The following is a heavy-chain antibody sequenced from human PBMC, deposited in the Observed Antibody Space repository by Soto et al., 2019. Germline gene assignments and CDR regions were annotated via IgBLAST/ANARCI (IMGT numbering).Heavy chain of an antibody. CDR1: GGSISSYY. V-gene: IGHV4-59*01. CDR2: IYYSGST. Sequence: QVQLQESGAGLVKPSETLSLTCTVSGGSISSYYWSWIRQPPGKGLEWIGYIYYSGSTNYNPSLKSRVTISVDTSKNQFSLKLSSVTAADTAVYYCARGTAMGLRNGMDAWGQGTTVTVSS. J-gene: IGHJ6*02. D-gene: IGHD5-18*01. CDR3: ARGTAMGLRNGMDA.